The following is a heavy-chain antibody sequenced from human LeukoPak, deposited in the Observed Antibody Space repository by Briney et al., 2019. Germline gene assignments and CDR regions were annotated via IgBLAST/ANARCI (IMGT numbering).Heavy chain of an antibody. D-gene: IGHD3-9*01. CDR1: GFTLSSYG. Sequence: PGGSLRLSCAASGFTLSSYGMHWVRQAPGKGLEWVAVISYDGSNKYYADSVKGRFTISRDNSKNTLYLQMNSLRAEDTAVYYCAKDQTYRYYDILTGSDAFDIWGQGTMVTVSS. V-gene: IGHV3-30*18. J-gene: IGHJ3*02. CDR2: ISYDGSNK. CDR3: AKDQTYRYYDILTGSDAFDI.